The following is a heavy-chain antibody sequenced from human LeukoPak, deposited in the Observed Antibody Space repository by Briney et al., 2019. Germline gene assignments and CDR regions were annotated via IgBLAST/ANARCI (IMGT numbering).Heavy chain of an antibody. CDR2: INDSGHA. D-gene: IGHD3-3*01. V-gene: IGHV4-34*01. J-gene: IGHJ2*01. Sequence: SETLSLTCAVYGASLRAYYWSWIRQAPGTGVEWIGEINDSGHARYNASLKRRVTMSVDASTNQFSLTLKPVTAAATAVYYCASSRDLYHDAFTSYWYFDVWGHGSLVTVSS. CDR3: ASSRDLYHDAFTSYWYFDV. CDR1: GASLRAYY.